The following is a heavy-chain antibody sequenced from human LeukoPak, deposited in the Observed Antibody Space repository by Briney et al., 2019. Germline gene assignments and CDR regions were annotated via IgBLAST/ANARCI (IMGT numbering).Heavy chain of an antibody. CDR1: GSNFTNFW. V-gene: IGHV5-51*01. CDR2: IYPGDSDT. D-gene: IGHD2-15*01. CDR3: ARSSVEVAAQIDY. Sequence: GESLEISCKGFGSNFTNFWIGWVRQMPGKGLEWMGIIYPGDSDTRYSPSFQGQVTISADKSISTAYLQWSSLKASDTAMYYCARSSVEVAAQIDYWGQGTLVTVTS. J-gene: IGHJ4*02.